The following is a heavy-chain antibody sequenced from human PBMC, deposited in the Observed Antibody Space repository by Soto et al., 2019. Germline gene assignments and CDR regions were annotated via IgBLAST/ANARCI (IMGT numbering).Heavy chain of an antibody. D-gene: IGHD2-15*01. CDR1: GYTFTSYG. CDR3: ARDKVCSGGSCYPVPPHYYYYYMDV. CDR2: ISAYNGNT. Sequence: ASVKVSCKASGYTFTSYGISWVRQAPGQGLEWMGWISAYNGNTNYAQKLQGRVTMTTDTSTSTAYMELRSLRSDDTAVYYCARDKVCSGGSCYPVPPHYYYYYMDVWGKGTTVTVSS. J-gene: IGHJ6*03. V-gene: IGHV1-18*01.